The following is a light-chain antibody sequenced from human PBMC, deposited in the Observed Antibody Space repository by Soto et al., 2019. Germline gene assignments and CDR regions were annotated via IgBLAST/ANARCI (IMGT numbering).Light chain of an antibody. Sequence: QSALTQPASVSGSPGQSVTISCTGTSSDVGGYDYVSWYQQHPGTAPKLILYEVNNRPSGVSNRFSGSKSGNTASLIISGLQTEDEANYYCSAYTTSNTLIFGTGTKVTAL. J-gene: IGLJ1*01. CDR2: EVN. CDR3: SAYTTSNTLI. V-gene: IGLV2-14*01. CDR1: SSDVGGYDY.